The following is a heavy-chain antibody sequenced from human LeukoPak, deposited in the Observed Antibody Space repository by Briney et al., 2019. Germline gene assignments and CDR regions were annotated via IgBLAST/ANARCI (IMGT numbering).Heavy chain of an antibody. CDR2: IKQDGSEK. V-gene: IGHV3-7*01. CDR3: ARRIVVVPAAIPHDAFDI. J-gene: IGHJ3*02. Sequence: PGGSLRLSCAASGFTFSSYWMSWVRQAPGKGLEWVANIKQDGSEKYYVDSVKGRFTISRDNAKNSLYLQMNSLRAEDTAVYYCARRIVVVPAAIPHDAFDIWGQGTMVTVSS. D-gene: IGHD2-2*02. CDR1: GFTFSSYW.